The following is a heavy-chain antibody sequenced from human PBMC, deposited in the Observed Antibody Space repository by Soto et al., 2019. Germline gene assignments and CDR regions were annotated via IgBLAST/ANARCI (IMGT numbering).Heavy chain of an antibody. CDR3: ARDGNFASRGYSFGFDL. CDR1: GYRFTTHY. J-gene: IGHJ4*02. D-gene: IGHD5-18*01. CDR2: MNLGTGGT. V-gene: IGHV1-2*06. Sequence: ASVKVSCKASGYRFTTHYIHWVRQAPGQGLEWMGRMNLGTGGTTYAQKFQGRVTMTRDTSISTAYMEVSSLKSDDTAMYYCARDGNFASRGYSFGFDLWGQGTLVTVSS.